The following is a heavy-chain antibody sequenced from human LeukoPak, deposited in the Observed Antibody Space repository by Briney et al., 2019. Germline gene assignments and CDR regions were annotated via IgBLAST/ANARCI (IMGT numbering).Heavy chain of an antibody. CDR1: GGSISSGDHN. D-gene: IGHD1-26*01. V-gene: IGHV4-30-4*01. CDR3: VREKWGSSLIDS. CDR2: IYYRGTT. Sequence: SETLSLTCTVSGGSISSGDHNWSWIRQPPGKGLEWIGYIYYRGTTYDNPSLRSRVSMSVDVTTNRFSLNVTSVTAADTAVYYCVREKWGSSLIDSWGQGTLVIVSS. J-gene: IGHJ5*01.